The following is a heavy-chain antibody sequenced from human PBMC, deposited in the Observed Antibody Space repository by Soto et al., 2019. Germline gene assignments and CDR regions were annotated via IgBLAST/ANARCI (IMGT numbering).Heavy chain of an antibody. D-gene: IGHD1-26*01. CDR3: ARGPTVGAPGGYYYSGMDV. V-gene: IGHV4-38-2*01. CDR1: GYSISSGYY. Sequence: SETLSLTCAVSGYSISSGYYWGWIRQPPGKGLEWIGSIYHSGSTYYNPSLKSRVTISVDTSKNQFSLKLSSVTAADTAVYYCARGPTVGAPGGYYYSGMDVWGQGTTVTVSS. J-gene: IGHJ6*02. CDR2: IYHSGST.